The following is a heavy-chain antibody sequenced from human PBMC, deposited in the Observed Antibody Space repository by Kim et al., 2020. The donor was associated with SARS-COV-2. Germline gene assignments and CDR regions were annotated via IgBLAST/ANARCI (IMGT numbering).Heavy chain of an antibody. V-gene: IGHV3-23*01. CDR2: ISGSGGST. CDR1: GFTFSSYA. J-gene: IGHJ4*02. CDR3: AKCGIISPLRKRATGTTGDYFDY. Sequence: GGSLRLSCAASGFTFSSYAMSWVRQAPGKGLEWVSAISGSGGSTYYADSVKGRFTISRDNSKNTLYLQMNSLRAEDTAVYYCAKCGIISPLRKRATGTTGDYFDYWGQGTLGTVSS. D-gene: IGHD1-1*01.